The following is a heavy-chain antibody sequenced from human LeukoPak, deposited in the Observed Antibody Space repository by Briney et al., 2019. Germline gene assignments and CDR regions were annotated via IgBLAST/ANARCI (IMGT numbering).Heavy chain of an antibody. J-gene: IGHJ6*02. CDR3: ARDLSYCTITSCSYYYYGVDV. CDR2: ISSSGGTI. V-gene: IGHV3-48*03. Sequence: GGSLRLSCSASGFTFSSYEMNWVRQAPGKGLEWVSYISSSGGTIYYAGSVKGRFTISRDNAKNSLYLQMNSLRAEDTAVYYCARDLSYCTITSCSYYYYGVDVWGQGTTVTVPS. D-gene: IGHD2-2*01. CDR1: GFTFSSYE.